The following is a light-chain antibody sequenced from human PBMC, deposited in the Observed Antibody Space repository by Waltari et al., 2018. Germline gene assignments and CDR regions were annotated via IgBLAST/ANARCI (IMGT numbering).Light chain of an antibody. V-gene: IGKV4-1*01. Sequence: DIVMTQSPDSLTVSLGERATIKCKYSQSVLYSSNNKNYLAWYQQKLGQPPKLLIYCASTRETGVPDRFSGSGSGTDFTLTISSLQAEDVAVYYCQQYYSTPMTFGQGTKVEIK. CDR3: QQYYSTPMT. J-gene: IGKJ1*01. CDR2: CAS. CDR1: QSVLYSSNNKNY.